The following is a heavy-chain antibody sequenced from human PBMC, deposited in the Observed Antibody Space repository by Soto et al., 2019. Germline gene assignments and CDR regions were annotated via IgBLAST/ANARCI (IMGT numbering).Heavy chain of an antibody. CDR2: IYHSGST. Sequence: PSEILSLTCAVSGGSISSSNWWSWVRQPPGKGLEWIGEIYHSGSTNYNPSLKSRVTISVDKSKNQFSLKLSSVTAADTAVYYCARAQPIWFGEYNNWFDPWGQGTLVTVSS. D-gene: IGHD3-10*01. CDR3: ARAQPIWFGEYNNWFDP. J-gene: IGHJ5*02. V-gene: IGHV4-4*02. CDR1: GGSISSSNW.